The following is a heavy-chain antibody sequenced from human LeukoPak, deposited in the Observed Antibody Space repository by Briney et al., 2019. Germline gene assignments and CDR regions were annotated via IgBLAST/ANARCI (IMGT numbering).Heavy chain of an antibody. J-gene: IGHJ4*02. Sequence: GGSLRLSCAASGFTFNNYEMNWVRQAPGKGLEWVSYISIGGNTIYYADSVKGRFTISRDKSKSMFYLQMNSLRAEDTAVYYCARGDYYDSSGYPVGWGQGTLVTVSS. CDR3: ARGDYYDSSGYPVG. V-gene: IGHV3-48*03. CDR2: ISIGGNTI. CDR1: GFTFNNYE. D-gene: IGHD3-22*01.